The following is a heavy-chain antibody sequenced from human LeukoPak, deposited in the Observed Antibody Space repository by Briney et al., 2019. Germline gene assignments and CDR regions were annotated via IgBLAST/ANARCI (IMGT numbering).Heavy chain of an antibody. CDR1: GGSISSYY. J-gene: IGHJ4*02. V-gene: IGHV4-59*12. Sequence: PSETLSLTCTVSGGSISSYYWSWIRQPPGKGLEWIGYIYYSGSTNYNPSLKSRVTISVDRSKNQFSLKLSSVTAADTAVYYCARGSPTIVGATNFDYWGQGTLVTVSS. D-gene: IGHD1-26*01. CDR2: IYYSGST. CDR3: ARGSPTIVGATNFDY.